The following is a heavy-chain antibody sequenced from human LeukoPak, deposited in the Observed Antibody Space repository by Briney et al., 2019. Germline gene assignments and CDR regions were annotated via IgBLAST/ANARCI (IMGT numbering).Heavy chain of an antibody. J-gene: IGHJ5*02. D-gene: IGHD2-21*01. CDR2: IYYSGST. Sequence: PSETLSLTCTVSGGSISSYYWSWIRQPPGKGLEWIGYIYYSGSTNYNPSLKSRVTISVDTSKNQFSLKLSSVTAADTAVYYCASYISSGRGGWCDPWGQGTLVTVSS. CDR3: ASYISSGRGGWCDP. V-gene: IGHV4-59*01. CDR1: GGSISSYY.